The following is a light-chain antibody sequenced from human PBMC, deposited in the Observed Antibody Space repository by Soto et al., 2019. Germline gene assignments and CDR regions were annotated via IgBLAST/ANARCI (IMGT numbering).Light chain of an antibody. J-gene: IGKJ5*01. CDR1: QCVSSRS. V-gene: IGKV3-20*01. Sequence: EIVLTQSPGTLSLSPGESATLLCRASQCVSSRSLAWYQQKLGQAPRLLIYGASNRATGIPGRFSASGSGTDFTLTITPLEPEDFAVYFCQQYANSPITFGQGTRLEIK. CDR2: GAS. CDR3: QQYANSPIT.